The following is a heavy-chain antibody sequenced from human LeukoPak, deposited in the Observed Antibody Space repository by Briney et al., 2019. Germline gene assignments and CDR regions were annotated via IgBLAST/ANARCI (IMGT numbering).Heavy chain of an antibody. Sequence: SDTLSLPCTVSVHPIRRYDWRWILQPPGKGREWIVDNYSSGSTIYNPSLKSRVTISVDTSKNQFSLRLSSVTAADTAVYYAARLASGSYGPLTPFDYWGQGSLVSVS. CDR3: ARLASGSYGPLTPFDY. D-gene: IGHD1-26*01. J-gene: IGHJ4*02. CDR2: NYSSGST. V-gene: IGHV4-59*08. CDR1: VHPIRRYD.